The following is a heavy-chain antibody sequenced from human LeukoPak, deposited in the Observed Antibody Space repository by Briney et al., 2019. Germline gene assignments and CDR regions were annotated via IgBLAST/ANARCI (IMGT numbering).Heavy chain of an antibody. J-gene: IGHJ5*02. CDR3: ARDRSGSSCDP. CDR1: GFTFSSYS. D-gene: IGHD1-26*01. CDR2: ISSSSSYI. V-gene: IGHV3-21*01. Sequence: GGSLRLSCAASGFTFSSYSMNWVRQAPGKGLEWVSFISSSSSYIYYADSVKGRFTISRDNAKNSLYLQMNSLRAEDTAVYYCARDRSGSSCDPWGQGTLVTVSS.